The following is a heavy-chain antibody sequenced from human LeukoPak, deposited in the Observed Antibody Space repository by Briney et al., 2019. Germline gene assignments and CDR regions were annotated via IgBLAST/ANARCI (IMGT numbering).Heavy chain of an antibody. V-gene: IGHV1-18*01. Sequence: ASVKVSCKASGYTFTSYDINWVRQAPGQGLEWLGWISGYNVNTNYAQNLQGRVTMTTDTSTRTAYMELRSLRSDDTAVYYCARVVVGESVVPAAGYFDYWGQGTLVTVSS. CDR1: GYTFTSYD. CDR2: ISGYNVNT. J-gene: IGHJ4*02. D-gene: IGHD2-2*01. CDR3: ARVVVGESVVPAAGYFDY.